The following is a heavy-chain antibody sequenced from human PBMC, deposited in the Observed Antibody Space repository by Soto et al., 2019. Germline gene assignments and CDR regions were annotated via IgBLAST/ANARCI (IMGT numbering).Heavy chain of an antibody. J-gene: IGHJ4*02. CDR1: GGTFSSYA. V-gene: IGHV1-46*03. CDR3: ARGGIAARFYFDY. CDR2: INPSCGST. D-gene: IGHD6-6*01. Sequence: ASVKVSCKASGGTFSSYAISWVRQAPGQGLEWMGVINPSCGSTSYAQKFQGRVTMTRDTSTSTVYMELSSLRSEDTAVYYCARGGIAARFYFDYWGQGTLVTVSS.